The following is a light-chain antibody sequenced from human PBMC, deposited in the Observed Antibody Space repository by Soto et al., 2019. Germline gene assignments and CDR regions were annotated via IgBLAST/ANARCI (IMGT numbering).Light chain of an antibody. V-gene: IGLV2-14*01. Sequence: QSALTQPASVSGSPGQSITISCTGTSSDVGGYNYVSWYQQHPGKAPKLMIYDVSNRPSGVSNRFSGSKSGNTASLTISGLQAEDEADYYCSSYTSSSTPLYVVLGGGIKVTVL. CDR3: SSYTSSSTPLYVV. J-gene: IGLJ2*01. CDR2: DVS. CDR1: SSDVGGYNY.